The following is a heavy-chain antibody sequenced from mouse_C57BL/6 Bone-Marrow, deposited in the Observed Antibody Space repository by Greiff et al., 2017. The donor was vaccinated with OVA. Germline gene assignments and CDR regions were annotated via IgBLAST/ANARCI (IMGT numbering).Heavy chain of an antibody. CDR3: ARYGNYVSYAMDY. Sequence: QVQLQQQSETELVKPGASVKLSCKASGYTFTSYDINWVKQRPGQGLEWIGWIYPRDGSTKYNEKFKGKATLTVDTSSSTAYMELHSLTSEDSAVYFCARYGNYVSYAMDYWGQGTSVTVSS. D-gene: IGHD2-1*01. CDR2: IYPRDGST. J-gene: IGHJ4*01. CDR1: GYTFTSYD. V-gene: IGHV1-85*01.